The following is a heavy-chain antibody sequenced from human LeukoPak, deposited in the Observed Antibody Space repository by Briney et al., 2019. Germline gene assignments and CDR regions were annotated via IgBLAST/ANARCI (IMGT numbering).Heavy chain of an antibody. CDR3: ARDSTLCRGTNCYQNDPFDI. Sequence: ASVKVSCKASGYTFTSYDINWVRQAPGQGLEWMGWISAYNGNTRFARKLQDRVSMTTDTSTTTAYMELRSLTSDDTATYYCARDSTLCRGTNCYQNDPFDIWGQGTMVTVSS. V-gene: IGHV1-18*01. J-gene: IGHJ3*02. D-gene: IGHD2-2*01. CDR2: ISAYNGNT. CDR1: GYTFTSYD.